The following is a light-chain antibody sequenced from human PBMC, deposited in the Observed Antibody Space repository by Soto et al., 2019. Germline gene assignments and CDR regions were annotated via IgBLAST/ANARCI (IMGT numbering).Light chain of an antibody. J-gene: IGKJ1*01. CDR1: QSVSSN. CDR3: QQYNKWPLT. CDR2: GAS. V-gene: IGKV3-15*01. Sequence: ERVMTQSPATLSVSPGEKVTLSCRASQSVSSNLAWYQQKPGQAPRLLIYGASTRATGIPARFRGSGPGTEFTLTISSLQSEDFTVYYCQQYNKWPLTFGQGTKVDIK.